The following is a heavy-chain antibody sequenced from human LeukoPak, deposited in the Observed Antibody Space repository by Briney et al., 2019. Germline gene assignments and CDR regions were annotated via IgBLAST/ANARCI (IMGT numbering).Heavy chain of an antibody. J-gene: IGHJ4*02. V-gene: IGHV3-30-3*01. CDR3: ARERAHRAGFDY. Sequence: GGSLRLSCAASGFTFSSYAMHWVRQAPGKGLEWVAVISYDGSNKYYADSVKGRFTISRDNSKNTLYLQMNSLRAEDTAVYYCARERAHRAGFDYWGQGTLVTVSS. CDR2: ISYDGSNK. CDR1: GFTFSSYA.